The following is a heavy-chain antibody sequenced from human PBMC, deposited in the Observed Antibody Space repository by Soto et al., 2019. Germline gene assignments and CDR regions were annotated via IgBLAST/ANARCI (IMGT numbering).Heavy chain of an antibody. V-gene: IGHV3-30-3*01. CDR2: ISYDGSNK. J-gene: IGHJ4*02. Sequence: GGSLRLSCAVFGFPFDDYAMHWVRQAPGKGLEWVAVISYDGSNKYYADSVKGRFTISRDNSKNTLYLQMNSLRAEDTAAYYCARAYEGDYFDYWGQGTLVTVSS. CDR3: ARAYEGDYFDY. D-gene: IGHD3-16*01. CDR1: GFPFDDYA.